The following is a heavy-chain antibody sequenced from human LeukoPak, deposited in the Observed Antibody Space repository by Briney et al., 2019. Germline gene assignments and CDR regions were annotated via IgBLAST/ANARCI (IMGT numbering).Heavy chain of an antibody. Sequence: PSETLSLTCTVSDGSISGYYWSWIRQPPGKGLEYIGNIYYSGSPNYNPSLKSRVTISVDTSKNQFSLRLSSVTAADTAIYYWARAGGGRPFDPWGQGTLVIVSS. CDR2: IYYSGSP. CDR3: ARAGGGRPFDP. CDR1: DGSISGYY. J-gene: IGHJ5*02. V-gene: IGHV4-59*01. D-gene: IGHD6-6*01.